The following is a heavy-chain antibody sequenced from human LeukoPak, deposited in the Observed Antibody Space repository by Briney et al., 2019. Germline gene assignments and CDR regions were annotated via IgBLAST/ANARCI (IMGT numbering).Heavy chain of an antibody. J-gene: IGHJ3*01. Sequence: GGSLRPSCAASGFTFNNYHMNWVRQAPGKGLEWVSFISKSSDTIYYADSVKGRFAISRDNAENSLYLQMNSLRAEDTAVYFCARRDDFDLWGQGTMVTVSS. CDR1: GFTFNNYH. CDR2: ISKSSDTI. CDR3: ARRDDFDL. V-gene: IGHV3-48*04.